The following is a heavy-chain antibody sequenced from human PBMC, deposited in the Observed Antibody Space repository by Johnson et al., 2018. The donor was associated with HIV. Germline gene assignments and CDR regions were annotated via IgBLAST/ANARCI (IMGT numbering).Heavy chain of an antibody. D-gene: IGHD5-18*01. V-gene: IGHV3-11*04. CDR3: AREEEYSYGFGAFDI. CDR1: GFTFSDYY. CDR2: ISSSGTGT. J-gene: IGHJ3*02. Sequence: QVQLVESGGGLVKPGGSMRLSCAASGFTFSDYYMSWIRQAPGKGLEWVSYISSSGTGTYYAGSVKGRFTISRDNSKNTLSLQMNSLRAEDTAVYYCAREEEYSYGFGAFDIWGQGTMVTASS.